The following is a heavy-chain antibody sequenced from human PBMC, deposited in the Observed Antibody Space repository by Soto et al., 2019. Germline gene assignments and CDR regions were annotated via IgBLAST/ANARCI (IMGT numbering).Heavy chain of an antibody. CDR3: ARDNHDYGDLPAYNWFDP. Sequence: GGSLRLSCAASGFTFSDYYMSWIRQAPGKGLEWVSYISSSGSTIYYADSVKGRFTISRDNAKNSLYLQMNSLRAEDTAVYYCARDNHDYGDLPAYNWFDPWGQGTLVTVSS. D-gene: IGHD4-17*01. CDR2: ISSSGSTI. V-gene: IGHV3-11*01. J-gene: IGHJ5*02. CDR1: GFTFSDYY.